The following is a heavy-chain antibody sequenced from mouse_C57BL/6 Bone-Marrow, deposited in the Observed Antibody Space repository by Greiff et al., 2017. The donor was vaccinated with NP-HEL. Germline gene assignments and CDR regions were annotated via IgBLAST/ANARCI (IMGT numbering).Heavy chain of an antibody. Sequence: VKLMESGPELVRPGVSVKISCKGSGYTFTDYAMHWVKQSHAKSLEWIGVISTYYGDASYNQKFKDKATMTVDKSSSTAYMELARRTSEDSAVYYCARGGTLAWFAYWGQGTLVTVSA. CDR3: ARGGTLAWFAY. CDR1: GYTFTDYA. J-gene: IGHJ3*01. D-gene: IGHD2-14*01. V-gene: IGHV1-67*01. CDR2: ISTYYGDA.